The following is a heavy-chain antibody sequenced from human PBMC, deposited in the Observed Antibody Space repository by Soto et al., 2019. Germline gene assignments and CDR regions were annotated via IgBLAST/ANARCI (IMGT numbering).Heavy chain of an antibody. CDR1: GYDFRNFW. CDR2: IYPGDSET. V-gene: IGHV5-51*01. Sequence: EVQLVQSGPQVKKPGESLKISCRASGYDFRNFWIAWVRQMPGRGLELMGIIYPGDSETKYSPSFQGQVTISAAKSINTAFLEWNSLKASDTAIYYCARRFGLDVWGQGTAVSVSS. D-gene: IGHD3-3*01. J-gene: IGHJ6*02. CDR3: ARRFGLDV.